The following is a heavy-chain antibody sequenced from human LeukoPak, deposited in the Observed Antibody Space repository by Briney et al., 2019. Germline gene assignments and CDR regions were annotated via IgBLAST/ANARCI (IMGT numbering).Heavy chain of an antibody. CDR3: AREGVLLWFGESTGEGFDP. V-gene: IGHV4-4*07. J-gene: IGHJ5*02. D-gene: IGHD3-10*01. CDR1: GGSISSYY. Sequence: SETLSLTCTVSGGSISSYYWSWIRQPAGKGLEWIGRIYTSGSTNYNPSLKSRVTMSVDTSKNQFSLKLSSVTAADAAVYYCAREGVLLWFGESTGEGFDPWGQGTLVTVSS. CDR2: IYTSGST.